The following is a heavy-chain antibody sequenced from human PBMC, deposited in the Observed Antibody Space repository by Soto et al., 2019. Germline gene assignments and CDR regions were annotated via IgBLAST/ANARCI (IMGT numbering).Heavy chain of an antibody. CDR2: IRSKRYGGTA. CDR1: GFSFGEYA. Sequence: GGSLRLSCTTSGFSFGEYAMSWVRQAPGKGLEWVGFIRSKRYGGTAEYAGAVKGRISISRDDSKSIAYLEMNSLKTEDSAVNYCFSLPPHPRLAFLSWRHGTLVSVSP. D-gene: IGHD6-25*01. J-gene: IGHJ5*01. V-gene: IGHV3-49*04. CDR3: FSLPPHPRLAFLS.